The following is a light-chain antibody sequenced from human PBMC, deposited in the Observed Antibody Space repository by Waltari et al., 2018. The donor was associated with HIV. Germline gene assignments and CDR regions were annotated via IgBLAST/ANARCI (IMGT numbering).Light chain of an antibody. CDR3: QQYGDSPFT. CDR1: QTVISNY. Sequence: EIVLTQSPDTLSLSPGKRATLSCRASQTVISNYLAWYQQKPGQAPRLLVYGASSRAAGIADRLSGSGSGTDFTLIISRVEPEDSAVFYCQQYGDSPFTFGPGTKVEIK. J-gene: IGKJ3*01. V-gene: IGKV3-20*01. CDR2: GAS.